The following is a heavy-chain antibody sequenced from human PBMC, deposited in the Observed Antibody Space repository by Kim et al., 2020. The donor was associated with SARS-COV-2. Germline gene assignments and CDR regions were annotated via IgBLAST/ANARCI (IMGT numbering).Heavy chain of an antibody. J-gene: IGHJ5*02. CDR1: GGSISSSSYY. D-gene: IGHD3-22*01. CDR2: IYYSGST. V-gene: IGHV4-39*01. CDR3: ARQRNPYYYDSSGLRWFDP. Sequence: SETLSLTCTVSGGSISSSSYYWGWIRQPPGKGLEWIGSIYYSGSTYYNPSLKSRVTISVDTSKNQFSLKLSSVTAADTAVYYCARQRNPYYYDSSGLRWFDPWGQGTLVTVSS.